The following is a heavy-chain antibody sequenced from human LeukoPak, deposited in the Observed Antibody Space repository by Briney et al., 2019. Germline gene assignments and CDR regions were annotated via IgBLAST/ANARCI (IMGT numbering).Heavy chain of an antibody. CDR2: TSSSSSYI. CDR3: ARDRYGDYPYFDY. J-gene: IGHJ4*02. Sequence: GGSLRLSCAASGFTFSSYSMNWVRQAPGKGLEWVSSTSSSSSYIYYADSVKGRFTISRDNAKNSLYLQMNSLRAEDTAVYYCARDRYGDYPYFDYWGQGTLVTVSS. D-gene: IGHD4-17*01. V-gene: IGHV3-21*01. CDR1: GFTFSSYS.